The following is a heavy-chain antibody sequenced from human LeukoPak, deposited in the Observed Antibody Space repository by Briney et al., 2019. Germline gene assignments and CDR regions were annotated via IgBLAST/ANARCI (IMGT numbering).Heavy chain of an antibody. CDR1: GGTFSSYA. J-gene: IGHJ4*02. V-gene: IGHV1-69*13. D-gene: IGHD6-13*01. CDR3: ARAGLGYSSSWYLGRD. CDR2: IIPIFGTA. Sequence: SVKVSCKASGGTFSSYAISWVRQAPGQGLEWMGGIIPIFGTANYAQKFQGRVTITADESTSTAYMELSSLRSEDTAVYYCARAGLGYSSSWYLGRDWGQGTLVTVSS.